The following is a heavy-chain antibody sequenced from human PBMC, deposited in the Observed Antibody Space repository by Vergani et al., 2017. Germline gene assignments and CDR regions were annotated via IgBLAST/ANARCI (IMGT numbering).Heavy chain of an antibody. CDR1: GGSISSGGYY. CDR2: IYYSGST. J-gene: IGHJ4*02. D-gene: IGHD3-10*01. V-gene: IGHV4-31*03. Sequence: QVQLQESGPGLVKPSQTLSLTCTVSGGSISSGGYYWSWIRQHPGKGLEWIGYIYYSGSTYSNPSLKSRVTISVDTSKNQFSLKLSSVTAADTAVYYCARQVPGSGDRIDYWGQGTLVTVSS. CDR3: ARQVPGSGDRIDY.